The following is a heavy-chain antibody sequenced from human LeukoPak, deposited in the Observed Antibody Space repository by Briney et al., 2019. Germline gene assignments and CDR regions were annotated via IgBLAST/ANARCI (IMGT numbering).Heavy chain of an antibody. J-gene: IGHJ4*02. Sequence: LAGGSLRLSCAASGFTVSSNYMSWVRQAPGKGLEWASVIYSGGSTYYADSVKGRFTISRDNSKNTLYLQMNSLRAEDTAVYYCARANYDSSGYGYWGQGTLVTVSS. CDR1: GFTVSSNY. V-gene: IGHV3-53*01. D-gene: IGHD3-22*01. CDR2: IYSGGST. CDR3: ARANYDSSGYGY.